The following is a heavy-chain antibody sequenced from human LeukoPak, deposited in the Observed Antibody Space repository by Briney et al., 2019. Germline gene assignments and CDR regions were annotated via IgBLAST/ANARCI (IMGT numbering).Heavy chain of an antibody. V-gene: IGHV3-7*01. CDR2: INQDGGEK. CDR1: GFTFSNYW. J-gene: IGHJ4*02. D-gene: IGHD2-15*01. Sequence: GGSLRLSCAASGFTFSNYWMGWVRQAPGKGLEWVASINQDGGEKYYVDSVKGRSTISRDNVKNSLFLQMNSLRAEDTAVYFCAREDGYCSGGNCYSYFDSWGQGTLVTVSS. CDR3: AREDGYCSGGNCYSYFDS.